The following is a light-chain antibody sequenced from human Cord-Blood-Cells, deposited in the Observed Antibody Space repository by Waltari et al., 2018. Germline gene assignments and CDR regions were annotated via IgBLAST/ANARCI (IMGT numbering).Light chain of an antibody. CDR2: DAS. V-gene: IGKV3-11*01. CDR3: QQRSNWPLT. CDR1: QSVSSY. J-gene: IGKJ4*01. Sequence: ELVLTQSPATLSLSPGARATLSCRASQSVSSYLAWYQQKPGQAPRLLIYDASNRATGIPARCSGSGSGTDFTLTISSLEPEDFAVYYCQQRSNWPLTFGGGTKVEIK.